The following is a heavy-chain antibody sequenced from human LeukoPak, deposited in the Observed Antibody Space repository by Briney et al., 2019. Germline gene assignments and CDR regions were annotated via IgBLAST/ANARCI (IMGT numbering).Heavy chain of an antibody. CDR3: ATGRFSSSPYYYYYYMDV. D-gene: IGHD6-13*01. CDR1: GYTLTELS. J-gene: IGHJ6*03. CDR2: FDPEDGET. Sequence: ASVNVSCTVSGYTLTELSMHWVRQAPGKGLEWMGGFDPEDGETIYAQKFQGRVTITEDTSTDTAYMELSSLRSEDTAVYYCATGRFSSSPYYYYYYMDVWGKGTTVTVSS. V-gene: IGHV1-24*01.